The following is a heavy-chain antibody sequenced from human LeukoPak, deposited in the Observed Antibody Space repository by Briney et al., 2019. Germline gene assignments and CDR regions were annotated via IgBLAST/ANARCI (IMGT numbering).Heavy chain of an antibody. Sequence: PGGSLRLSCAASGFTVSSNYMSWVRQAPGKGLEWVSVIYSGGSTYYADSVKGRFTISRDNSKNTLYLQMSSLRAEDTAVYYCARGLNSYDFWSGYYTAYLFDYWGQGTLVTVSS. D-gene: IGHD3-3*01. V-gene: IGHV3-53*01. CDR1: GFTVSSNY. J-gene: IGHJ4*02. CDR2: IYSGGST. CDR3: ARGLNSYDFWSGYYTAYLFDY.